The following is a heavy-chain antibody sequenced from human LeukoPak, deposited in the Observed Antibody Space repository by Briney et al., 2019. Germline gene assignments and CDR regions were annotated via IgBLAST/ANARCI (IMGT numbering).Heavy chain of an antibody. J-gene: IGHJ4*02. Sequence: SETLSLTCTVSGYSISSGYYWGWIRQPPGKGLEWIGSIYHSGSTYYNPSLKSRVTISVDTSKNQFSLKLSSVTAADTAVYYCARLSDPPALDYWGQGTLVTVSS. CDR2: IYHSGST. V-gene: IGHV4-38-2*02. D-gene: IGHD2/OR15-2a*01. CDR3: ARLSDPPALDY. CDR1: GYSISSGYY.